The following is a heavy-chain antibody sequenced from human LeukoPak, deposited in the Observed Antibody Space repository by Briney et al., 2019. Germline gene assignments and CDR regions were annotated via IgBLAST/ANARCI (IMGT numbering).Heavy chain of an antibody. Sequence: ASVKVSCKASGYTFTGYYMHWVRQAPGQGLEWMGWINPNSGGTNYAQKFQGRVTMTRDTSISTAYMELSRLRSDDTAVYYCARGYQSDSSPFDYWGQGTLVTVSS. CDR1: GYTFTGYY. V-gene: IGHV1-2*02. CDR3: ARGYQSDSSPFDY. J-gene: IGHJ4*02. D-gene: IGHD6-13*01. CDR2: INPNSGGT.